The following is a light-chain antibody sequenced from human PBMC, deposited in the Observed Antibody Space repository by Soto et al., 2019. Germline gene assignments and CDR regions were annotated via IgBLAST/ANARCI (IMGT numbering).Light chain of an antibody. CDR1: QGIGDY. CDR3: QEYNSAPLT. J-gene: IGKJ1*01. Sequence: DIQVTQSPSSLFASVGDRVTITCRTSQGIGDYLAWYQQRPGKVPRLLIYGASTLQSGVPSRFSGGGSGADYTLTISSLTPEDVATYYCQEYNSAPLTFGRGNKVEI. V-gene: IGKV1-27*01. CDR2: GAS.